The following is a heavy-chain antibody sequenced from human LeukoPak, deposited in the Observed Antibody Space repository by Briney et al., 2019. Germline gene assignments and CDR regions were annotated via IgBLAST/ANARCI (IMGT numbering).Heavy chain of an antibody. CDR3: ARDKAGLSDY. Sequence: KSSETLSLTCTVSGGSISSSSYYWGWIRQPPGKGLEWIGSIYYSGSTYYNPSLKSRVTISVDTSKNQFSLKLSSVTAADTAVYYCARDKAGLSDYWGQGTLVTVSS. J-gene: IGHJ4*02. V-gene: IGHV4-39*02. CDR1: GGSISSSSYY. D-gene: IGHD6-19*01. CDR2: IYYSGST.